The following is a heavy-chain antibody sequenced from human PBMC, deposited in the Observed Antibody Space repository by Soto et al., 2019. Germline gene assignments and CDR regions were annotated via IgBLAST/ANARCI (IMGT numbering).Heavy chain of an antibody. D-gene: IGHD3-3*01. CDR3: ARVDYDFWSGYWRWFDP. Sequence: SVKVSCKASGYTFTSYGISWVRQAPGQGLEWMGWISAYNGNTNYAQKLQGRVTMTTDTSTSTAYMELRSLRSDDTAVYYCARVDYDFWSGYWRWFDPWGQGTLVTVSS. J-gene: IGHJ5*02. CDR2: ISAYNGNT. V-gene: IGHV1-18*01. CDR1: GYTFTSYG.